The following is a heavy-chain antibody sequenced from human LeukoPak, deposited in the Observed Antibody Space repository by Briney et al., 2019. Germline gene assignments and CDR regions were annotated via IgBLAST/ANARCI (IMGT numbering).Heavy chain of an antibody. Sequence: ASVKVSCKTSGYSFTSYGISWVRQAPGQGLEWMGWISAYDGNTNYAQKVQGRVTMTTDSSTSTAYMELRSLRSDDTAVYYCAKLGASSGYSPIDYWGQGGLITVSS. CDR1: GYSFTSYG. CDR3: AKLGASSGYSPIDY. D-gene: IGHD3-22*01. J-gene: IGHJ4*02. CDR2: ISAYDGNT. V-gene: IGHV1-18*01.